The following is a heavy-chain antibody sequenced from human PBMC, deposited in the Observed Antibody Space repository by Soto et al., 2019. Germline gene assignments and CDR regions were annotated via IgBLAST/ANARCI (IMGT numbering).Heavy chain of an antibody. J-gene: IGHJ4*02. D-gene: IGHD1-26*01. Sequence: SVKVSCKASGGTFSSYVITWVRQAPGLGIEWMGGIIPIFGTANYAQKFRGRVTITADESTRAAYMELSSLGSEDTAVYYCACFFSDEQPKYYFVYWGPGTLVTVFS. CDR1: GGTFSSYV. CDR2: IIPIFGTA. V-gene: IGHV1-69*13. CDR3: ACFFSDEQPKYYFVY.